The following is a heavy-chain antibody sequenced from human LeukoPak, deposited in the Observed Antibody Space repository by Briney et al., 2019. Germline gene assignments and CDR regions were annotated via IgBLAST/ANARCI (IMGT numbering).Heavy chain of an antibody. CDR2: LYSGGST. V-gene: IGHV3-66*01. CDR1: GFTVSSNY. D-gene: IGHD3-22*01. Sequence: GGSLRLSCAASGFTVSSNYMSWVRQAPGKGLEWVSALYSGGSTYYADSVRGRITISRDDSKNTLYLQMNSLRAEDTAVYYCARDTVLGYYDSSGYYPRPIDYWGQGTLVTVSS. CDR3: ARDTVLGYYDSSGYYPRPIDY. J-gene: IGHJ4*02.